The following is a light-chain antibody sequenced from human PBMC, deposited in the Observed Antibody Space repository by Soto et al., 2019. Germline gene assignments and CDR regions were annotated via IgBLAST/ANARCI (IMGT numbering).Light chain of an antibody. CDR2: GAS. CDR3: QQYGSSPYN. V-gene: IGKV3-20*01. Sequence: EIVLTQSPGTLSLSPGERATLSCRASQSVSSTYLAWYQHKPGQAPRLLIYGASSRATGIPDRFSGSGFGTDFTLTISRLEPEDFAVYYCQQYGSSPYNFGQGTKLEIK. J-gene: IGKJ2*01. CDR1: QSVSSTY.